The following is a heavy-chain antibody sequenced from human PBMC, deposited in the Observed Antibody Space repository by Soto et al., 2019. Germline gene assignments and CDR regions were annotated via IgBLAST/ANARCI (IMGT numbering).Heavy chain of an antibody. J-gene: IGHJ4*02. Sequence: PGGSLRLSCAASGFTFSSYGMHWVRQAPGKGLEWVAVIWYDGSNKYYADSVKGRFTISRDNSKNTLYLQMNSLRAEDTAVYYCARERGHYYDSSGCDYWGQGTLVTVSS. D-gene: IGHD3-22*01. CDR1: GFTFSSYG. CDR2: IWYDGSNK. CDR3: ARERGHYYDSSGCDY. V-gene: IGHV3-33*01.